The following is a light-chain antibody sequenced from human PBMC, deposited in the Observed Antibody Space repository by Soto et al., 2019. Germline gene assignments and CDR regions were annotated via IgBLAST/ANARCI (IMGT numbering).Light chain of an antibody. CDR3: EQYGSSPRT. CDR1: QSVSSSY. CDR2: GAS. V-gene: IGKV3-20*01. J-gene: IGKJ1*01. Sequence: EVVLTQSPGTLSLSPGQRTTLSCRVSQSVSSSYLAWFQQKPGQAPRLLIYGASIRATGIPDRFSGSVSGTDFTLIISRLEPEDFAVYYCEQYGSSPRTFGQGTKVDI.